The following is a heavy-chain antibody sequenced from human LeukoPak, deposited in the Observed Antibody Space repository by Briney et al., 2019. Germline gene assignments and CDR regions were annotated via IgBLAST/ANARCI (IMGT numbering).Heavy chain of an antibody. V-gene: IGHV3-30*04. CDR3: ARDPWPYSISWGIDY. Sequence: GGSLRLSCAASQFTFSSYAMHWVRQAPGKGLEWVAIISYDGSNKYHAVSVKGRFTISRDSSKNTLYLEMNSLRAEDTAVYYCARDPWPYSISWGIDYWGQGTLLTVSS. J-gene: IGHJ4*02. D-gene: IGHD6-13*01. CDR2: ISYDGSNK. CDR1: QFTFSSYA.